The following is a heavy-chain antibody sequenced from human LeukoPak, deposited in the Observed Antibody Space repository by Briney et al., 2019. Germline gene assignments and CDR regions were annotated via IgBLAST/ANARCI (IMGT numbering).Heavy chain of an antibody. V-gene: IGHV3-30*18. CDR1: GFTFSSYG. J-gene: IGHJ4*02. CDR3: AKDLGYSSGCGDY. D-gene: IGHD6-19*01. Sequence: GRSLRLSCAASGFTFSSYGMHWVRQAPGKGLEWVAVISYDGSNKYYADSVKGRFTISRDNSKNTLYLQMNSLRVEDTAVYYCAKDLGYSSGCGDYWGQGTLVTVSS. CDR2: ISYDGSNK.